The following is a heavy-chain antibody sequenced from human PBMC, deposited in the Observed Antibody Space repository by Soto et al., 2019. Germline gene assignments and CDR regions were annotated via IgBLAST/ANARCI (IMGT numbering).Heavy chain of an antibody. V-gene: IGHV1-18*01. CDR1: GYTFTSYG. D-gene: IGHD3-22*01. Sequence: QVQLVQSGAEVKKPGASVKVSCKASGYTFTSYGINWVRQAPGQGLEWLGWINAYDGYTNYAQILQGRVSMTTDTSTKTAYMELRSLRSDDTAMYYCARGGFYDSSGARNYYYYGMNVWGQGTTVTVSS. CDR2: INAYDGYT. J-gene: IGHJ6*02. CDR3: ARGGFYDSSGARNYYYYGMNV.